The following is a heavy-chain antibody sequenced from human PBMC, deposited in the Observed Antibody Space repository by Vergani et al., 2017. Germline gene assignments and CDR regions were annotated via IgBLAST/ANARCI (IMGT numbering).Heavy chain of an antibody. CDR2: ISGSGGST. D-gene: IGHD2-21*01. Sequence: EVQLLESGGGLVQPGGSLRLSCAASGFTFSSYAMSWVRQGPGKGLEWVSAISGSGGSTYYADSVKGRFTISRDNSKNTLYLQMNSLRAEDTAVYYCAKMAYCGGDCYSYYYYYYMDVWGKGP. J-gene: IGHJ6*03. V-gene: IGHV3-23*01. CDR3: AKMAYCGGDCYSYYYYYYMDV. CDR1: GFTFSSYA.